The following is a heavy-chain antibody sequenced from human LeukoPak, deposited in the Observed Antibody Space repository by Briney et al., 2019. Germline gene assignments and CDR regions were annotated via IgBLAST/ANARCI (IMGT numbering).Heavy chain of an antibody. CDR1: SGSIINDY. V-gene: IGHV4-59*08. Sequence: SETLSLTCTVSSGSIINDYWSWIRQPPGEGLEWIGYIYSSGNTKYNPSLKSRVTISVDTSKNQFSLKLSSVAAADTAVYYCARHGGTRITLVEVYYFDYWGQGTLVTVSS. D-gene: IGHD4-11*01. CDR2: IYSSGNT. CDR3: ARHGGTRITLVEVYYFDY. J-gene: IGHJ4*02.